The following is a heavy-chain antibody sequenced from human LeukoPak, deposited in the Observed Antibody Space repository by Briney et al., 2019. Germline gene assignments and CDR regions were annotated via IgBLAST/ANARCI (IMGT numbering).Heavy chain of an antibody. CDR3: ARDTSYPHPYYMDV. J-gene: IGHJ6*03. Sequence: PRGSLGLSCAPSGFTFSGYSMNSVRAAPRKGLECVSPVSGSGGSTYYADSVRGRFTISRETSKNALYLQMNSLRAEDTAVYYRARDTSYPHPYYMDVWGKGTTVTVSS. CDR1: GFTFSGYS. V-gene: IGHV3-23*01. D-gene: IGHD3-16*02. CDR2: VSGSGGST.